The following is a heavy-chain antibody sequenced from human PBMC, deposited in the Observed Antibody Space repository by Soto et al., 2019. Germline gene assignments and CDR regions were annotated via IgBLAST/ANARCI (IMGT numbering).Heavy chain of an antibody. CDR1: GFTFSSYG. CDR3: ADGYCTNGVCYLAGDY. J-gene: IGHJ4*02. CDR2: ISYDGSNK. Sequence: GGSLRLSCAASGFTFSSYGMHWVRQAPGKGLEWVAVISYDGSNKYYADSVKGRFTISRDNSKNTLYLQMNSLRAEDTAVYYCADGYCTNGVCYLAGDYWGQGTLVTVSS. D-gene: IGHD2-8*01. V-gene: IGHV3-30*03.